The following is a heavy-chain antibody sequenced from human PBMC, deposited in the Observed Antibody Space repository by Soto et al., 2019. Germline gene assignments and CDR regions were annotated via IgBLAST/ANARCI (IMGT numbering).Heavy chain of an antibody. J-gene: IGHJ4*02. V-gene: IGHV3-21*01. CDR2: ISSSSSYI. CDR1: GFTFSSYS. CDR3: ARVRYGGNSGLCY. D-gene: IGHD2-21*02. Sequence: TGGPLRLSCAASGFTFSSYSMNWVRQAPGKGLEWVSSISSSSSYIYYADSVKGRFTISRDNAKNSLYLQMNSLRAEDTAVYYCARVRYGGNSGLCYWGQGTLVTVSS.